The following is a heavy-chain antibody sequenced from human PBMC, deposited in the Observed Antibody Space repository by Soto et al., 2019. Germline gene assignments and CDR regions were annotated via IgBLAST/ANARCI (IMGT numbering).Heavy chain of an antibody. CDR1: GFTFSSYA. CDR2: ISGSGGST. Sequence: GGSLRLSCAASGFTFSSYAMSWVRQAPGKGLEWVSAISGSGGSTYYADSVKGRFTISRDNSKNTLYLQMNSLRAEDTAVYYCAKSPAGSGSYPTRYYYYYYMDVWGKGTTVTVSS. CDR3: AKSPAGSGSYPTRYYYYYYMDV. D-gene: IGHD3-10*01. J-gene: IGHJ6*03. V-gene: IGHV3-23*01.